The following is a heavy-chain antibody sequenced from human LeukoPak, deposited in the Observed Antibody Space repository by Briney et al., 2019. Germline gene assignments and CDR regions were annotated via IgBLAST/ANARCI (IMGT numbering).Heavy chain of an antibody. Sequence: SETLSLTCTVSGGSFSSHYWSWIRQPAGKGLEWIGRIYTSGSTNYNPSLKSRVTMSVDTSKNQFSLKLSSVTAADTAVYYCARDSYYYGSGTPFAYWGQGTLVTVSS. CDR3: ARDSYYYGSGTPFAY. J-gene: IGHJ4*02. CDR1: GGSFSSHY. V-gene: IGHV4-4*07. D-gene: IGHD3-10*01. CDR2: IYTSGST.